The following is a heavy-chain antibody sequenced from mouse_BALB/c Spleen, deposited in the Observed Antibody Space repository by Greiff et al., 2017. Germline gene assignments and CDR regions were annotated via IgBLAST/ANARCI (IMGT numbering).Heavy chain of an antibody. V-gene: IGHV1-4*02. CDR3: ARGDLLREDYYAMDY. Sequence: QVQLQQSAAELARPGASVKMSCKASGYTFTSYTMHWVKQRPGQGLEWIGYINPSSGYTEYNQKFKDKTTLTADKSSSTAYMQLSSLTSEDSAVYYCARGDLLREDYYAMDYWGQGTSVTVSS. J-gene: IGHJ4*01. D-gene: IGHD2-1*01. CDR2: INPSSGYT. CDR1: GYTFTSYT.